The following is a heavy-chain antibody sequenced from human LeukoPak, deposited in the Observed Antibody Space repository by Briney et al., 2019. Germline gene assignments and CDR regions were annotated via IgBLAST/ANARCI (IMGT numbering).Heavy chain of an antibody. D-gene: IGHD3-10*01. CDR2: IYYSGST. CDR1: GDSISNVDYY. CDR3: ARESGNYGSGSYYRLIDN. J-gene: IGHJ4*02. V-gene: IGHV4-30-4*08. Sequence: YPSETLSLTCTVSGDSISNVDYYWRWIRQPPGKGLEWLGYIYYSGSTYYNPCLKSRITISVDTSKNQFSLKLSSVTAADTAVYYCARESGNYGSGSYYRLIDNWGQGTLVTVSS.